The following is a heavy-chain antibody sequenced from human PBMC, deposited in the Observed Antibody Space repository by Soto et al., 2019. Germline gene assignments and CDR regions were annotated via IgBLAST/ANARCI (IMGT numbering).Heavy chain of an antibody. CDR1: GYTFTSYY. Sequence: ASVKVSCKASGYTFTSYYMHWVRQAPGQGLEWMGIINPSGGSTSYAQKFQGRVTMTRDTSTSTVYMGPSSLRSEDTAVYYCARAPRYDFWSGYPTVDAFDIWGQGTMVTVSS. CDR2: INPSGGST. J-gene: IGHJ3*02. V-gene: IGHV1-46*03. D-gene: IGHD3-3*01. CDR3: ARAPRYDFWSGYPTVDAFDI.